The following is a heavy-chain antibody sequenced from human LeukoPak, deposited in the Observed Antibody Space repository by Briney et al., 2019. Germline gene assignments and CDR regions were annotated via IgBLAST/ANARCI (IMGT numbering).Heavy chain of an antibody. CDR3: ARALSYCSSTSCPFDY. D-gene: IGHD2-2*01. CDR2: IIPIFGTA. J-gene: IGHJ4*02. Sequence: SVKVSCKASGGTFSSYAISWVRQAPGQGREWMGGIIPIFGTANYAQKFQGRVTITADESTSTAYMELSSLRSEDTAVYYCARALSYCSSTSCPFDYWGQGTLVTVSS. CDR1: GGTFSSYA. V-gene: IGHV1-69*13.